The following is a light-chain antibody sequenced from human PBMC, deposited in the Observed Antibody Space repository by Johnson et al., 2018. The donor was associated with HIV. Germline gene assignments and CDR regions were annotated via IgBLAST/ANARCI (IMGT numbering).Light chain of an antibody. CDR3: GTWDSSLSAFYV. CDR1: YSNIGNNY. J-gene: IGLJ1*01. Sequence: QLVLSQPPSVSAAPGQKVTISCSGSYSNIGNNYVSWYQQVPGTAPKLLIYDNDKRPSGIPDRFSGSQSGTSATLGITGLQTGDEADYYCGTWDSSLSAFYVFGTGTKITVL. V-gene: IGLV1-51*01. CDR2: DND.